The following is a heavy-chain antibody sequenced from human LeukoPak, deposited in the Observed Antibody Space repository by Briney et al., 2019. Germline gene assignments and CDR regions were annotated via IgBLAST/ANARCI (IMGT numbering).Heavy chain of an antibody. D-gene: IGHD6-13*01. J-gene: IGHJ4*02. V-gene: IGHV3-30-3*01. CDR1: GFTFSSYA. Sequence: GGSLRLSCAASGFTFSSYAMHWVRQAPGKGLEWVAVISYDGSNKYYADSVKGRFTISRDNSKNTLYPQMNSLRAEDTAVYYCARTFGWGVHSSSWYEVDYWGQGTLVTVSS. CDR2: ISYDGSNK. CDR3: ARTFGWGVHSSSWYEVDY.